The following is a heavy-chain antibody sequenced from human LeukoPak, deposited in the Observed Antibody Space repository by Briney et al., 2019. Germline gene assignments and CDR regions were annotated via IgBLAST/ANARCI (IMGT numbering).Heavy chain of an antibody. CDR1: GFTFSSYG. D-gene: IGHD3-3*01. V-gene: IGHV3-30*18. CDR2: ISYDGSNK. J-gene: IGHJ4*02. CDR3: AKIFDDIGYFDY. Sequence: GRSLRLSCAASGFTFSSYGMHWVRQAPGKGLEWVAVISYDGSNKYYADAVKGRFTISRDNSKNTLYLQMNSLRAEDTAVYYCAKIFDDIGYFDYWGQGTLVTVSS.